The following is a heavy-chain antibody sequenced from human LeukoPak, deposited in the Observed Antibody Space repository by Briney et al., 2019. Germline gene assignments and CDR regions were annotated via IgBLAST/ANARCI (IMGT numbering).Heavy chain of an antibody. CDR3: ARAQWLAHHIDY. CDR1: GYTFTGYY. D-gene: IGHD6-19*01. Sequence: ASVKVSCKASGYTFTGYYMHWVRQAPGQGLEWMGWINPNSGGTNYAQKLQGRVTMTTDTSTSTAYMELRSLRSDDTAVYYCARAQWLAHHIDYWGQGTLVTVSS. CDR2: INPNSGGT. V-gene: IGHV1-2*02. J-gene: IGHJ4*02.